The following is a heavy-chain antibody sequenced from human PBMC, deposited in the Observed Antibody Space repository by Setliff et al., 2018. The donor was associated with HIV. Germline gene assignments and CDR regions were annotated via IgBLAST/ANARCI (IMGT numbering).Heavy chain of an antibody. CDR2: IYYSGTT. Sequence: SETLSLTCTVSGDSVSSASYYWSWIRQPPGKGLEWIGYIYYSGTTKYNPSLKSRVTISVDTSKNQFSLKLSSVTAADTAVYFWARGGAVSADFDSWGQGTLVTVSS. D-gene: IGHD3-16*01. CDR3: ARGGAVSADFDS. V-gene: IGHV4-61*01. CDR1: GDSVSSASYY. J-gene: IGHJ5*01.